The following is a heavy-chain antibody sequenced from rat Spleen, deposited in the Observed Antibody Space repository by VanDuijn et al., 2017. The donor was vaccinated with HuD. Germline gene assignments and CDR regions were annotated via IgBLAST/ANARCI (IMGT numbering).Heavy chain of an antibody. CDR1: GFTFSNYG. CDR2: ISTCVGNT. V-gene: IGHV5S14*01. D-gene: IGHD1-11*01. Sequence: EVQLVESGGGLVQPGRSLKLSCAASGFTFSNYGMAWVRQTPTKGLEWVASISTCVGNTYYRDSVKGRFTISRDKAKNTQYLQMDSQRAEDTATYYGARQDGGYSGYFDYWGQGVMATVSS. J-gene: IGHJ2*01. CDR3: ARQDGGYSGYFDY.